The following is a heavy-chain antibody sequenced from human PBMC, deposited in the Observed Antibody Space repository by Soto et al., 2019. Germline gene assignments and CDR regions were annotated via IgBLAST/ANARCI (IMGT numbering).Heavy chain of an antibody. J-gene: IGHJ4*02. V-gene: IGHV3-21*01. CDR2: VSSSSSYI. CDR1: GFTFSSYS. D-gene: IGHD3-10*01. CDR3: AREEWFGEPAFDY. Sequence: GGSLRLSCAASGFTFSSYSMNWVRQAPGKGLEWVSSVSSSSSYIYYADSVKGRFTISRDNAKNSLYLQMNSLRAEDTAVYYCAREEWFGEPAFDYWGQGTLVTVSS.